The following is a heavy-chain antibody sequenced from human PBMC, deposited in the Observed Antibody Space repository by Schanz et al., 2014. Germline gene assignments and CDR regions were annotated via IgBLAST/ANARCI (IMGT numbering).Heavy chain of an antibody. CDR1: GFTFSDFG. Sequence: EQLVESGGGVVQPGRSLRLSCAASGFTFSDFGMHWVRQTPVKGLEWVANIKQDGSERYYVDSVKGRFTISRDNSKNTLYLQMNSLRAEDTAVYYCAKGQLLSYYFDYWGQGTLVTVS. CDR2: IKQDGSER. J-gene: IGHJ4*02. CDR3: AKGQLLSYYFDY. V-gene: IGHV3-7*03. D-gene: IGHD2-21*01.